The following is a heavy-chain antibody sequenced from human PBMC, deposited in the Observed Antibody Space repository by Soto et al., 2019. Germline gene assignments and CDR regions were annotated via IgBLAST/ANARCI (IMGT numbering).Heavy chain of an antibody. D-gene: IGHD3-10*01. J-gene: IGHJ6*02. CDR2: ISGSGGST. Sequence: GGSLRLSCAASGFTFSSYAMGWVRQAPGKGLEWVSAISGSGGSTYYADSVKGRFTISRDNSKNTLYLQMNSLRAEDTAVYYCAKSLWFGPPRDGMDVWGPGTTVTVSS. V-gene: IGHV3-23*01. CDR3: AKSLWFGPPRDGMDV. CDR1: GFTFSSYA.